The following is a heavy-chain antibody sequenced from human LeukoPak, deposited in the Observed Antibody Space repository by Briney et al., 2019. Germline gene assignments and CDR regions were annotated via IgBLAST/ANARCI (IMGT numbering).Heavy chain of an antibody. CDR1: GGSINSSSYY. J-gene: IGHJ4*02. Sequence: SETLSLTCTVSGGSINSSSYYWGWIRQPPGKGLEWTGSIYYSGSTYYNPSLKSRVTIFVDTSKNQFSLKLSSVTAADTAVYYCARYDPYFWSGDPIHWGQGTLVTVSS. CDR3: ARYDPYFWSGDPIH. CDR2: IYYSGST. V-gene: IGHV4-39*01. D-gene: IGHD3-3*01.